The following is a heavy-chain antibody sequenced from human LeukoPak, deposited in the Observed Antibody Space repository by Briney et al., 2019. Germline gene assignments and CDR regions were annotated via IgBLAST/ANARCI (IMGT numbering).Heavy chain of an antibody. J-gene: IGHJ4*02. V-gene: IGHV3-7*01. CDR2: IKQDGSEK. CDR1: GFTFSSYW. D-gene: IGHD6-13*01. CDR3: ARMGWIAAADFDY. Sequence: PGGSLRPSCAASGFTFSSYWMSWVRQAPGKGLEWVANIKQDGSEKYYVDSVKGRFTISRDNAKNSLYLQMNSLRAEDTAVYYCARMGWIAAADFDYWGQGTLVTVSS.